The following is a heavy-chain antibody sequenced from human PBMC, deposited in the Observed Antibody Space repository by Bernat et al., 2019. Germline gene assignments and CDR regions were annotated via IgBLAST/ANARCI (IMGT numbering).Heavy chain of an antibody. J-gene: IGHJ3*02. D-gene: IGHD3-16*01. CDR3: TRDGGGGAFDI. V-gene: IGHV3-49*05. CDR1: GFTFGDYA. CDR2: TGTKAYGGTT. Sequence: EVQLVESGGGLVKPGRSLTLSCTTSGFTFGDYAMSWFRQAPGKGLEWVGFTGTKAYGGTTEYAASVKGRFTISRDDYKSIAYLQMNSLETEDTAVYYCTRDGGGGAFDIWGQGTLVTVSS.